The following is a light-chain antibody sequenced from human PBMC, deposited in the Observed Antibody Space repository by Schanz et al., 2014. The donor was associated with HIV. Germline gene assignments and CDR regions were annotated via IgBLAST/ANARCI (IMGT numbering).Light chain of an antibody. CDR1: QSVGNY. CDR3: QQRGNWPPIT. Sequence: EIVLTQSPATLSLSPGERATLSCRASQSVGNYLAWYQQKPGQAPRLLIYDASNRATGIPARFSGSGSGTYFTLTIRSLDPEDFAVYYCQQRGNWPPITFGQGTRLEIK. CDR2: DAS. V-gene: IGKV3-11*01. J-gene: IGKJ5*01.